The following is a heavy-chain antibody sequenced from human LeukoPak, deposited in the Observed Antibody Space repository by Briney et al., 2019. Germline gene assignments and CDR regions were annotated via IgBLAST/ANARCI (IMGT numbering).Heavy chain of an antibody. Sequence: SQTLSLTCTVSGGSISSGSYYWSWIRQPAGTGLEWIGRIYTSGSTNYNPSLKSRVTISVDTSKNQFSLKLSSVTAADTAVYYCASARHYYYYMDVWGKGTTVTVSS. V-gene: IGHV4-61*02. D-gene: IGHD6-6*01. J-gene: IGHJ6*03. CDR1: GGSISSGSYY. CDR2: IYTSGST. CDR3: ASARHYYYYMDV.